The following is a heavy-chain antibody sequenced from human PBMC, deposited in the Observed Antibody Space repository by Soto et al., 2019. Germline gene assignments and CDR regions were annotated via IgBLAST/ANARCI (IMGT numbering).Heavy chain of an antibody. V-gene: IGHV1-69*12. CDR3: ARNGVGPAAIAGMDV. J-gene: IGHJ6*02. CDR2: IIPIFGTA. CDR1: GGTFSSYA. D-gene: IGHD2-2*02. Sequence: QVQLVQSGAEVKKPGSSVKVSCKASGGTFSSYAISWVRQAPGQGLEWMGGIIPIFGTANYAQKCQGRGTITADEATRPAYMELSSLRPEDTAGYYCARNGVGPAAIAGMDVWGQGTTVTVSS.